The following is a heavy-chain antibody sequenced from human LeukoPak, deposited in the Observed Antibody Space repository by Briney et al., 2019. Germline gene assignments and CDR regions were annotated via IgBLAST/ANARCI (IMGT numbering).Heavy chain of an antibody. CDR1: GFTVGYNY. CDR2: IYNSGST. V-gene: IGHV3-66*04. D-gene: IGHD1-14*01. J-gene: IGHJ4*02. CDR3: ARRPNPPGRIDH. Sequence: GGSLRLSCAASGFTVGYNYMTWVRQAPGKGLEWVAAIYNSGSTYYADSVKGGFTISRDNSKNTMYLQMNSLKGEDTAVYYCARRPNPPGRIDHWGQGTLVTVSS.